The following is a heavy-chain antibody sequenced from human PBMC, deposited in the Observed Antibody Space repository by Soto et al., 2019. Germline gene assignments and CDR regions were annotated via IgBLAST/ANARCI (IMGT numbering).Heavy chain of an antibody. V-gene: IGHV3-74*01. CDR1: GFTFSSYW. CDR3: ARDLDYGGNPRGY. J-gene: IGHJ4*02. Sequence: EVQLVESGGDLVQPGGSLRLSCAASGFTFSSYWMHWVRQPPGKGLVWVSRMNTDGSSTTYADSVKGRFTISRDNAKNPLYLQMNSLRAEDTAVYYCARDLDYGGNPRGYWGQGTLVTVSS. D-gene: IGHD4-17*01. CDR2: MNTDGSST.